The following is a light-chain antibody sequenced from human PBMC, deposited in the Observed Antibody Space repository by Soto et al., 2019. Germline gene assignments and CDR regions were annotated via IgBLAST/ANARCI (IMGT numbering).Light chain of an antibody. J-gene: IGKJ5*01. V-gene: IGKV1-39*01. Sequence: GDRVTITCRASQSISNYLNWYQQRPGKAPKLLIYAASSLQSGVPSRFSGSGSGTDFTLTISSLQPEDFVTYYCQQTYSTPITFGQGTRLEI. CDR3: QQTYSTPIT. CDR2: AAS. CDR1: QSISNY.